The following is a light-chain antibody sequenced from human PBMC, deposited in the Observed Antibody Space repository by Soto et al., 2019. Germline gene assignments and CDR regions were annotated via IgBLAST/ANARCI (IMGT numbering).Light chain of an antibody. Sequence: DIQMTQSPSSLSASIGDRVTITCRASQSISSYLHWYQQKPGKAPNLLIYAASSLQSGVPSRFSGSGAGTDFTLPISSLQPEDFATYYCQQSYSMPLNFGGGTKVEIK. J-gene: IGKJ4*01. CDR1: QSISSY. CDR2: AAS. V-gene: IGKV1-39*01. CDR3: QQSYSMPLN.